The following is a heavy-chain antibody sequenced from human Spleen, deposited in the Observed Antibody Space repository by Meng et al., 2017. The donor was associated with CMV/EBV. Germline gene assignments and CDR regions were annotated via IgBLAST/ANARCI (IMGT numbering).Heavy chain of an antibody. J-gene: IGHJ6*02. CDR2: ITPMIDKT. D-gene: IGHD3-9*01. CDR1: GYTFIDYY. CDR3: ARLDILESYFYYGMDV. Sequence: SVKVSCKASGYTFIDYYMNWVRQAPGQGLEWMGRITPMIDKTNYAQTFQGRLTLYADESTGTVYMELSSLRSEDTAVYYCARLDILESYFYYGMDVWGQGTTVTVSS. V-gene: IGHV1-69*11.